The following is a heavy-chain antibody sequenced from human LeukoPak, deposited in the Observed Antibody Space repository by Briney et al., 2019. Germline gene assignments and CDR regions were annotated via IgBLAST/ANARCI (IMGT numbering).Heavy chain of an antibody. J-gene: IGHJ3*02. CDR3: ARDPGYYDILTGYYRDAFDI. CDR2: IYSSGST. Sequence: PSETLSLTCTVSGDSMNSGSYFWNWIRQPAGKGLEFIGHIYSSGSTHYNPSLKSRVAISVDASKNQFSLKVDSVTTADTAVYYCARDPGYYDILTGYYRDAFDIWGQGTMVTVSS. CDR1: GDSMNSGSYF. V-gene: IGHV4-61*10. D-gene: IGHD3-9*01.